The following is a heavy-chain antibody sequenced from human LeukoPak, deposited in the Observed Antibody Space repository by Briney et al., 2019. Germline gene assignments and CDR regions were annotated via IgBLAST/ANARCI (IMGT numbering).Heavy chain of an antibody. D-gene: IGHD1-26*01. Sequence: PSETLSLTCTVSGGSISSYYWSWIRQPPGKGLEWIGEINHSGSTNYNPSLKSRVTISVDTSKNQFSLKLSSVTAADTAVYYCARGTKTRRVGATSGYFDYWGQGTLVTVSS. CDR3: ARGTKTRRVGATSGYFDY. J-gene: IGHJ4*02. CDR1: GGSISSYY. V-gene: IGHV4-34*01. CDR2: INHSGST.